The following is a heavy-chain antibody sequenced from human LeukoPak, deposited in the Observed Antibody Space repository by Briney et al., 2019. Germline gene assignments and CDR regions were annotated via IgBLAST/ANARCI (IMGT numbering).Heavy chain of an antibody. CDR2: ISWSSGSI. V-gene: IGHV3-9*01. D-gene: IGHD5-18*01. CDR1: GFTFDDDA. J-gene: IGHJ5*02. Sequence: GGSLRLSCAASGFTFDDDAMHWVRQAPGKGLEWVSGISWSSGSIGYADSVKGRFTISRDNAKNSLYLQMNSLRAEDTALYYCAKPGHTAMVSPSWFDPWGQGTLVTVSS. CDR3: AKPGHTAMVSPSWFDP.